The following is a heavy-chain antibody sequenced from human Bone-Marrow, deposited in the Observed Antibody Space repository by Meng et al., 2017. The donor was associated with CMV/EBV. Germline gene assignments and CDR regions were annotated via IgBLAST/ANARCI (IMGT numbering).Heavy chain of an antibody. CDR3: ARARAAFDI. CDR1: GFTFSSYS. J-gene: IGHJ3*02. Sequence: ESLKISCAASGFTFSSYSMNWVRQAPGKGLEWIGSIYYSGSTYYNPSLKSRVTISVDTSKNQFSLKLSSVTAADTAVYYCARARAAFDIWGQGTMVTASS. V-gene: IGHV4-39*07. CDR2: IYYSGST.